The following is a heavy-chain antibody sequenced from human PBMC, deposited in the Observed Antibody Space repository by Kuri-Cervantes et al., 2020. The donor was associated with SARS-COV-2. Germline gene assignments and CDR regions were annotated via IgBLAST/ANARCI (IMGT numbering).Heavy chain of an antibody. Sequence: LSLTCAASGFTFSSYAMSWVRQAPGKGLEWVAVIWYGGSNKYYANSVKGRFTISRDNSKNTLYLQMNSLRAEDTAVYYCAKDYSSSSDWYFDLWGRGTLVTVSS. CDR3: AKDYSSSSDWYFDL. D-gene: IGHD6-6*01. CDR1: GFTFSSYA. J-gene: IGHJ2*01. V-gene: IGHV3-30*18. CDR2: IWYGGSNK.